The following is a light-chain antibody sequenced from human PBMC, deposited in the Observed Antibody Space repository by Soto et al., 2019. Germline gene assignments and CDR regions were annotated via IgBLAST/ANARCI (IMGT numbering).Light chain of an antibody. V-gene: IGLV2-14*01. Sequence: QSALTQPASVSASPGQSITISCAGTSSDVGGYNYVSWYQQHPGKARKLMIYDVSNRPSGVSNRFSGSKSGNTASLTISGLQAEDEADYYCSSYTSSSTLYVFGTGTKVTVL. CDR3: SSYTSSSTLYV. J-gene: IGLJ1*01. CDR2: DVS. CDR1: SSDVGGYNY.